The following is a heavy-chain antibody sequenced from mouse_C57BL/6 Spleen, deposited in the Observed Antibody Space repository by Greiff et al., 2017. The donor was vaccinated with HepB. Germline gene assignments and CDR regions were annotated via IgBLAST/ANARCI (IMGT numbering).Heavy chain of an antibody. CDR1: GFSLSTFGMG. CDR2: IWWDDDK. V-gene: IGHV8-8*01. D-gene: IGHD1-1*01. J-gene: IGHJ4*01. Sequence: QVTLKESGPGILQPSQTLSLTCSFSGFSLSTFGMGVGWIRQPSGKGLEWLAHIWWDDDKYYNPALKSRLTISKDTSKNQVFLKIANVDTADTATYYCARIEDYYGSSYGYYAMDYWGQGTSVTVSS. CDR3: ARIEDYYGSSYGYYAMDY.